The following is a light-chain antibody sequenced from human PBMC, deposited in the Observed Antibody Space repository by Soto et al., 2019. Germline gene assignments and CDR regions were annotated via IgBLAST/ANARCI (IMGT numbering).Light chain of an antibody. V-gene: IGKV1-17*01. Sequence: DIRMTQSPASLSASVGDRVTITCRASQDIRSDLGWYQQKPGRAPKRLMFAASRLQSGVPSRFSGRGSGTEFTLTISSLQPEDFATYYCLQHNTYPRAFGQGTKVEMK. CDR2: AAS. CDR3: LQHNTYPRA. CDR1: QDIRSD. J-gene: IGKJ1*01.